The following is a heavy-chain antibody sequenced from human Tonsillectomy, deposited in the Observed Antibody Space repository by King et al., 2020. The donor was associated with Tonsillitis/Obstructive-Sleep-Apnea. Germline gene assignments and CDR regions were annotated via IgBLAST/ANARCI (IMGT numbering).Heavy chain of an antibody. CDR3: AREVLGVGLVVYAMGHDAFDI. CDR2: INPNSGGT. V-gene: IGHV1-2*06. J-gene: IGHJ3*02. Sequence: QLVQSGAEVKKPGASVKVSCKASGYTFTGYYMHWVRQAPGQGLEWMGRINPNSGGTNYAQKFQGRVTMTRDTSISTAYMELSRLRSDDTAVYYCAREVLGVGLVVYAMGHDAFDIWGQGTMVTVSS. D-gene: IGHD2-8*02. CDR1: GYTFTGYY.